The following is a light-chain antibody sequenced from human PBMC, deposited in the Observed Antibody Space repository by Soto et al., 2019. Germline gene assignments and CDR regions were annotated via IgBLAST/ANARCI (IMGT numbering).Light chain of an antibody. CDR3: LQDYNYPRT. CDR2: SAS. CDR1: QDIRSH. Sequence: AIQMTQSPSSLSASVGDTVTITCRASQDIRSHLGWYQQSPGKAPNLLIYSASRLQSGVPSRFSGSGFGTDFTLIISSLQPEDVGTYYCLQDYNYPRTFGQGTKVEIQ. J-gene: IGKJ1*01. V-gene: IGKV1-6*01.